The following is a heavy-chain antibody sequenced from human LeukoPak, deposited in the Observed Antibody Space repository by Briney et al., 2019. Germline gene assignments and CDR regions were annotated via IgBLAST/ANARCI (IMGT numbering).Heavy chain of an antibody. V-gene: IGHV3-7*03. CDR2: INHNGNVN. J-gene: IGHJ4*02. CDR3: ARGVFGAYFDL. Sequence: GGSLRLSCAASGFTFSSYWMNWARQAPGKGLEWVASINHNGNVNYYVDSVKGRFTISRDNAKNSLYLQMSNLRAEDTAVYYCARGVFGAYFDLWGQGTLVTVSS. D-gene: IGHD3-10*01. CDR1: GFTFSSYW.